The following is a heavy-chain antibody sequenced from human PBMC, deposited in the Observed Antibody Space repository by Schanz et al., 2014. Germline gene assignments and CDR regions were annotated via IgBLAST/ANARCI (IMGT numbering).Heavy chain of an antibody. J-gene: IGHJ4*02. CDR3: ARLDSSSWYPRY. Sequence: EVQLLESGGGLVQPGGSLRLSCAASGFTFSSYAMSWVRQAPGKGLEWVSAISGSGGSTYYADSVKGRFIISRDNSKNNSKNTLYVQMNSLRAEDTAVYYCARLDSSSWYPRYWGQGTLVTVSS. CDR2: ISGSGGST. V-gene: IGHV3-23*01. CDR1: GFTFSSYA. D-gene: IGHD6-13*01.